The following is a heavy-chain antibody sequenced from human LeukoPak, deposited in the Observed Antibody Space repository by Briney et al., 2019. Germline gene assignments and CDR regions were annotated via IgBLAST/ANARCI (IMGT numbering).Heavy chain of an antibody. D-gene: IGHD6-13*01. Sequence: GGSLRLPCVGSGFTFSTYLMSWVRQAPGKGLEWVSAIIGSGGTTDYADSVKGRFTISRDNSRNTLYLQMNSLRAEDTAVYYCAKGSQYSSSWSDYWGQGTLVTVSS. V-gene: IGHV3-23*01. CDR1: GFTFSTYL. CDR2: IIGSGGTT. CDR3: AKGSQYSSSWSDY. J-gene: IGHJ4*02.